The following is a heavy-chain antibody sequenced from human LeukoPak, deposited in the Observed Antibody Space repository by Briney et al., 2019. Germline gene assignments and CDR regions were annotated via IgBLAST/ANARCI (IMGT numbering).Heavy chain of an antibody. V-gene: IGHV1-3*01. D-gene: IGHD2-21*02. CDR1: GYTFTGYY. CDR2: INAGNGNT. CDR3: ARVGEHIVVVTAIQSSIGAFDI. Sequence: ASVTVSCKASGYTFTGYYMHWVRQAPGQGLEWMGWINAGNGNTKYSQKFQGRVTITRDTSASTAYMELSSLRSEDTAVYYCARVGEHIVVVTAIQSSIGAFDIWGQGTMVTVSS. J-gene: IGHJ3*02.